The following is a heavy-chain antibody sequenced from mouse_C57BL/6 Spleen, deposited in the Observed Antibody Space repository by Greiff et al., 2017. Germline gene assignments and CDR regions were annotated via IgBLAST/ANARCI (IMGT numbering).Heavy chain of an antibody. V-gene: IGHV1-81*01. J-gene: IGHJ2*01. Sequence: QVQLKESGAELARPGASVKLSCKASGYTFTSYGISWVKQRTGQGLEWIGEIYPRSGNTYYNEKFKGKATLTADKSSSTAYMELRSLTSEDSAVYFCARRDYGSSYEYYWGQVTTLTVSS. CDR3: ARRDYGSSYEYY. D-gene: IGHD1-1*01. CDR1: GYTFTSYG. CDR2: IYPRSGNT.